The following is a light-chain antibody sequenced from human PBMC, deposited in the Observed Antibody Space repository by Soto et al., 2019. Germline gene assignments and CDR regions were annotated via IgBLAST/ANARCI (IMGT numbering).Light chain of an antibody. CDR1: SSDVGGYNY. CDR2: DVS. Sequence: QSALTQPASVSGSPGQSITISCTGTSSDVGGYNYVSWYQQHPGKAPKLMIYDVSNRPSGVSNHFSGSKSGNTASLTISGLQAEDEADYYCSSYTSSSLYVFGTGTKLTVL. CDR3: SSYTSSSLYV. J-gene: IGLJ1*01. V-gene: IGLV2-14*01.